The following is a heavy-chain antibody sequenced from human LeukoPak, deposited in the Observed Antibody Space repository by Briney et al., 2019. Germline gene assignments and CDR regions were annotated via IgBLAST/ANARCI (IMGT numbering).Heavy chain of an antibody. J-gene: IGHJ6*03. V-gene: IGHV4-34*01. CDR1: GGSFSGYY. Sequence: SETLSLTCAVYGGSFSGYYWSWIRQPPGKGLEWIGEINHSGSTNYNPSLKSRVTISVDTSKNQFSLKLSSVTAANTAVYYCARTTEGGYTYDYFYYYYMDVWGKGTTVTISS. CDR3: ARTTEGGYTYDYFYYYYMDV. CDR2: INHSGST. D-gene: IGHD5-18*01.